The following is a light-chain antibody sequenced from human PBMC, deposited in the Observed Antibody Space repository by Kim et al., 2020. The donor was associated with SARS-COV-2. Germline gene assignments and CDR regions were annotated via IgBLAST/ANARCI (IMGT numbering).Light chain of an antibody. V-gene: IGLV3-21*01. CDR3: QVWDTSSYHVV. J-gene: IGLJ2*01. CDR2: YDS. CDR1: SIGSKS. Sequence: SYELTQPPSVSVAPGKTASIPCGGDSIGSKSVHWYQQKPGQAPVLVIYYDSDRPSGIPERFSGSNSGNTATLTISRVEAGDEADYYCQVWDTSSYHVVFGGGTQRTVL.